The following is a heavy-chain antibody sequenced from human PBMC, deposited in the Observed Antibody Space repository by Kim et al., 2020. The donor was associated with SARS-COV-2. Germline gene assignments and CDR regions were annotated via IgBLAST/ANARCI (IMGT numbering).Heavy chain of an antibody. D-gene: IGHD3-16*01. CDR3: ARVGYYYYYGMDV. V-gene: IGHV7-4-1*02. Sequence: YAQGFTGRFVFSLDTSVSTAYLQISSLKAEDTAVYYCARVGYYYYYGMDVWGQGTTVTVSS. J-gene: IGHJ6*02.